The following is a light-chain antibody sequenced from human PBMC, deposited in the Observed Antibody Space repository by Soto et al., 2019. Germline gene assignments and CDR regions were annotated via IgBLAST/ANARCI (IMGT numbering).Light chain of an antibody. CDR2: GVS. CDR3: QQYASGPQT. Sequence: EVVMTQSPVTVSVSPGETGFLSCVASQSVSNKLAWYQQRPGQAPRLLIYGVSTRATAVPARFSGSGFGTRFTLTINSLQSDDFAVYYCQQYASGPQTFDQGTKVEIK. J-gene: IGKJ1*01. CDR1: QSVSNK. V-gene: IGKV3-15*01.